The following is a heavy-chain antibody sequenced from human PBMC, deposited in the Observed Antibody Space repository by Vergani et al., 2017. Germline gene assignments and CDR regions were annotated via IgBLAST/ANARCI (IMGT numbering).Heavy chain of an antibody. CDR1: GFTFNSYA. CDR3: AKVCGSTSCPYGGGAFDV. D-gene: IGHD2-2*01. CDR2: INNNGGST. Sequence: EVQLVESGGGLIQPGGSLRLSCAASGFTFNSYAMTWVRQAPGKGLEWVSGINNNGGSTYYADSVKGRFTISRDNSKNTLYLQMTDLRAEDPATYCCAKVCGSTSCPYGGGAFDVWGHGTMVTVSS. V-gene: IGHV3-23*04. J-gene: IGHJ3*01.